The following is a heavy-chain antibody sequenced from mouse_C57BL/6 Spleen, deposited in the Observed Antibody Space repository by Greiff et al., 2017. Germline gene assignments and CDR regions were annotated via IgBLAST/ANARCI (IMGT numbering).Heavy chain of an antibody. V-gene: IGHV5-16*01. CDR2: INYDGSST. J-gene: IGHJ4*01. D-gene: IGHD1-1*01. Sequence: EVHLVESEGGLVQPGSSMKLSCTASGFTFSDYYMAWVRQVPEKGLEWVANINYDGSSTYYLDSLKSRFIISSDNAKNILYLQMSSLKSEDTATYYCARRGSYHAMDYWGQGTSVTVSS. CDR3: ARRGSYHAMDY. CDR1: GFTFSDYY.